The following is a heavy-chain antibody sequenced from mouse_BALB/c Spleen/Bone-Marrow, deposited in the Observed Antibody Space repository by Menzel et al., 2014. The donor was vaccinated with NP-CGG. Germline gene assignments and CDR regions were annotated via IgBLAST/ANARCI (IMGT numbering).Heavy chain of an antibody. CDR3: ALYYYGSLDY. V-gene: IGHV1S81*02. Sequence: QVQLQQPGAELVKPGASVKLSCKASGYTFTSYWMHWVKQRPGQGLEWIGEINPSNGRTNYNEKFKSKATLTVDKSSSTAYMQLSSPTSEDSAVYYCALYYYGSLDYWGQGTTLTVSS. CDR2: INPSNGRT. CDR1: GYTFTSYW. D-gene: IGHD1-1*01. J-gene: IGHJ2*01.